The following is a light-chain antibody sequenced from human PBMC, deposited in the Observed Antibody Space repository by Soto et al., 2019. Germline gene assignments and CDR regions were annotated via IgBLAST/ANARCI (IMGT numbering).Light chain of an antibody. V-gene: IGLV2-8*01. J-gene: IGLJ2*01. CDR1: SSDVGAYNY. Sequence: QSALTQPPSASGSPGQSVTISCAGTSSDVGAYNYVSWYQQHPGKAPKLMIYEVTKRPSGVPDRYSGSKSGNTASLTVSGLQVEDEADYYCSSHAVTKVVFGGGTKLT. CDR3: SSHAVTKVV. CDR2: EVT.